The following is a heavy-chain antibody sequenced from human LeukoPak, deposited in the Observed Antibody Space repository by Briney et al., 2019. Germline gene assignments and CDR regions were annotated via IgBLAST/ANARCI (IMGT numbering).Heavy chain of an antibody. V-gene: IGHV3-7*01. CDR1: GFTFSSYC. Sequence: AGGSLRLSCAASGFTFSSYCMSWVRQAPGKGLEWVANIKQDGSEKYYVDSVKGRFTISRDNAKNSLYLQMNSLRAEDTAVYYCARERVENGDDYYFDYWGQGTLVTVSS. D-gene: IGHD4-17*01. CDR2: IKQDGSEK. CDR3: ARERVENGDDYYFDY. J-gene: IGHJ4*02.